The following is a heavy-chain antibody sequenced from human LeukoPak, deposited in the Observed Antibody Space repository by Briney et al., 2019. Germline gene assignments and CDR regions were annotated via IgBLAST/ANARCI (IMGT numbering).Heavy chain of an antibody. D-gene: IGHD4-17*01. J-gene: IGHJ6*02. Sequence: SETLSLTCTVSGGSISSYYWSWIRQPPGKGLEWIGYIYYSGSTNYNPSLKSQVTISVDTSKNQFSLKLSSVTAADTAVYYCASTYGDYGVYYYGMDVWGQGTTVTVSS. CDR2: IYYSGST. V-gene: IGHV4-59*08. CDR1: GGSISSYY. CDR3: ASTYGDYGVYYYGMDV.